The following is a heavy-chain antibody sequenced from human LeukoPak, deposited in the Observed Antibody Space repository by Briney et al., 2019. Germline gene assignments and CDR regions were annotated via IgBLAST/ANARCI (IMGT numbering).Heavy chain of an antibody. CDR3: ARESETSGWYDY. V-gene: IGHV3-43*02. CDR1: IFIFDNYA. Sequence: GGSLRLSCAAPIFIFDNYAIHWARHAPRRGLGWGSLISGDGGSTFYADSVRGRFTISRDNTRKSLSLQMSSLRSEDTALYYCARESETSGWYDYWGQGTLVTVSS. D-gene: IGHD6-19*01. CDR2: ISGDGGST. J-gene: IGHJ4*02.